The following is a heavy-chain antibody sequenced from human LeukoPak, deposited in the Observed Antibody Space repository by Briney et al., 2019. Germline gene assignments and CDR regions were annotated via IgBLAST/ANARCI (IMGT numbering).Heavy chain of an antibody. D-gene: IGHD2/OR15-2a*01. CDR3: AREGGPFRPLDY. CDR2: VNVLGNA. Sequence: SETLSLTCGVSGGSISSTNWWTWVRQPPGKGLEWIGEVNVLGNANYNPSLESRVTISIDKSENHVSLKLTSVTAADTAVYYCAREGGPFRPLDYSGQGTLVTVSS. V-gene: IGHV4/OR15-8*02. J-gene: IGHJ4*02. CDR1: GGSISSTNW.